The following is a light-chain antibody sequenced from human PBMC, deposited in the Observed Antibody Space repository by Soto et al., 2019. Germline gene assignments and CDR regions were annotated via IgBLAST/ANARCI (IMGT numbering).Light chain of an antibody. CDR3: QQYKSYST. V-gene: IGKV1-5*01. Sequence: DIQMTQSPSTPSASVGDRVPITFRASQSISTWLAWYQQKPGKAPKLLIYDASSLESGVPSRFSGSVSGTEFTLTISSLQPDDFATYYCQQYKSYSTFGQGTKVDIK. CDR1: QSISTW. J-gene: IGKJ1*01. CDR2: DAS.